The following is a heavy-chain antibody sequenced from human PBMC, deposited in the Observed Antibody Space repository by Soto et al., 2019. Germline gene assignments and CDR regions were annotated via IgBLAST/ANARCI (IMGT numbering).Heavy chain of an antibody. Sequence: ASVKVSCKASGYTFTGYYMHWVRQAPGQGLEWMGWINPNSGGTNYAQKFQGWVTMTRDTSISTAYMELSRLRSDDTAVYYCARTPLVVPAAIDYYYYGMDVWGQGTTVNVSS. D-gene: IGHD2-2*01. CDR3: ARTPLVVPAAIDYYYYGMDV. J-gene: IGHJ6*02. CDR1: GYTFTGYY. V-gene: IGHV1-2*04. CDR2: INPNSGGT.